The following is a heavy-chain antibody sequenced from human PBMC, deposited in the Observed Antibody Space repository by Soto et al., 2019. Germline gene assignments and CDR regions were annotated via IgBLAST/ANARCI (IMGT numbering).Heavy chain of an antibody. D-gene: IGHD3-22*01. CDR1: GGSISSGGYS. V-gene: IGHV4-30-2*01. J-gene: IGHJ4*02. Sequence: SETLSLTCAVSGGSISSGGYSWSWIRQPPGKGLEWIGYIYHSGSTYYNPSLKSRVTISVDRPKNQFSLKLSSVTAADTAVYYCARVSYYDSSGFFDYWGQGTLVTVSS. CDR2: IYHSGST. CDR3: ARVSYYDSSGFFDY.